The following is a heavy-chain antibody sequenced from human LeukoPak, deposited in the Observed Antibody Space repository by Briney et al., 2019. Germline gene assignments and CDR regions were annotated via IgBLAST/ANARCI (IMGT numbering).Heavy chain of an antibody. Sequence: GGSLRLSCAASGFTFSTYGMHWVRQAPGKGLEWVALISYDGSNKYFADSVKGRFTISRDNSKNTLYLQMNSLRAEDTAVYYCARDSYGDYELGSDYWGQGTLVTVSS. CDR2: ISYDGSNK. J-gene: IGHJ4*02. V-gene: IGHV3-30*03. CDR1: GFTFSTYG. D-gene: IGHD4-17*01. CDR3: ARDSYGDYELGSDY.